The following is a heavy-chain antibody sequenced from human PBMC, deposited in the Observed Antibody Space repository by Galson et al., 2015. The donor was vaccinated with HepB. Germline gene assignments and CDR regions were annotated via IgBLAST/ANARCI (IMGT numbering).Heavy chain of an antibody. CDR3: ARFNSCSALDY. V-gene: IGHV3-33*01. D-gene: IGHD2-2*01. CDR1: GFTCSNYG. CDR2: VRFDGSKE. Sequence: ALGLSGAGCGFTCSNYGMHWGRRAPGKGLEWMAVVRFDGSKEVYGESVKGRRTSSRYNLKDTLYLLTNSLRAEDTAVYYCARFNSCSALDYWGQGPLVTVSS. J-gene: IGHJ4*02.